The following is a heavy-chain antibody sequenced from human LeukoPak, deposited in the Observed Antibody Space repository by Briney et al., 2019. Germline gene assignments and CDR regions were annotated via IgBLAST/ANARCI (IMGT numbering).Heavy chain of an antibody. CDR1: GFTFRNYA. CDR2: ISYDESNK. CDR3: AKGLRLGESSPLDY. Sequence: GRSLRLSCAASGFTFRNYAMHWVRQAPGKGLEWVAVISYDESNKYYADSLKGRFTISRDNSKNTLYLQINSLRGEDTAVYYCAKGLRLGESSPLDYWGQGTLVTVSS. D-gene: IGHD3-16*02. J-gene: IGHJ4*02. V-gene: IGHV3-30*18.